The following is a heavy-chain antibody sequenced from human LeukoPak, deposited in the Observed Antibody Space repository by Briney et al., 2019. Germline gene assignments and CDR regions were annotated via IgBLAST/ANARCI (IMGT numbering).Heavy chain of an antibody. V-gene: IGHV1-69*13. CDR2: IIPIFGTA. Sequence: GASVTVSCKASGGTFSNYAISWVRQAPGQGLEWMGGIIPIFGTANYAQKFQGRVTITADESTSTAYTELSSLRSEDTAVYYCARSRTKRGGYYGMDVWGQGTTVTVSS. CDR3: ARSRTKRGGYYGMDV. J-gene: IGHJ6*02. D-gene: IGHD1-1*01. CDR1: GGTFSNYA.